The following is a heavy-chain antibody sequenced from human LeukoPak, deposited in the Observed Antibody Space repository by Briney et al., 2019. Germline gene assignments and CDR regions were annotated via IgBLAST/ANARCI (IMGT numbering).Heavy chain of an antibody. Sequence: PGGSLRLTCAASGFTFSSYGMHWVRQAPGKGLEWVAVISYDGSNKYYADSVKGRFTISRDNSKNTLYLEMNSLRAEDMAVYYCATPERSDTSGYYYWGQGTLVTVSS. D-gene: IGHD3-22*01. CDR2: ISYDGSNK. CDR1: GFTFSSYG. V-gene: IGHV3-30*03. CDR3: ATPERSDTSGYYY. J-gene: IGHJ4*02.